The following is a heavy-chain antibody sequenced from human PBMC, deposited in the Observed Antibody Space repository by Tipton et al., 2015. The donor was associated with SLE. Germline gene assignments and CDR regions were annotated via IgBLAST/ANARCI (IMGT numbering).Heavy chain of an antibody. CDR3: AKDRGYSSGWYKNWYFDL. D-gene: IGHD6-19*01. V-gene: IGHV3-30*07. CDR1: GFTFSDYA. Sequence: SLRLSCAASGFTFSDYAMHWVRQAPGKGLEWVAIISYDGSNIYYADSVKGRFTISRDNSKNTLYLQMNSLRAEDTAVYYCAKDRGYSSGWYKNWYFDLWGRGTLVTVSS. J-gene: IGHJ2*01. CDR2: ISYDGSNI.